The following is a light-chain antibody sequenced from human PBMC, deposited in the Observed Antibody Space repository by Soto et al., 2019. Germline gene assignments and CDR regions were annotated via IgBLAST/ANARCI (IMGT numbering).Light chain of an antibody. CDR1: SSDVGGYNY. CDR3: SSYTSSSTWV. V-gene: IGLV2-14*01. Sequence: QSALTQPASVSGSPGQSITISCTGTSSDVGGYNYVSWYQQHPGKAPKLLIHDVSNRPSGVSNRFSGSKSGNTASLTISGLQAEDEADYYCSSYTSSSTWVFGGVTKLTVL. J-gene: IGLJ3*02. CDR2: DVS.